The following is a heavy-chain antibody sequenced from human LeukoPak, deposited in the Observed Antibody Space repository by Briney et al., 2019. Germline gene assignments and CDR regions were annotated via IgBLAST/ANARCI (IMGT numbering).Heavy chain of an antibody. CDR3: AMEGFDI. Sequence: GGSLRLSCAASGFTFSTYAMSWVRQAPGKGLEWVSSITGSGGNAYYADSVKGRFIISRDNSKNILYLQMNSLRAEDTAVYYCAMEGFDIWGQGTMVTVSS. D-gene: IGHD3-3*01. J-gene: IGHJ3*02. CDR1: GFTFSTYA. V-gene: IGHV3-23*01. CDR2: ITGSGGNA.